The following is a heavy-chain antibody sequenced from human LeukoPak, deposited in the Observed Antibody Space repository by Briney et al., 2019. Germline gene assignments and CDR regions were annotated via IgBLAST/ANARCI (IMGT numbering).Heavy chain of an antibody. CDR2: IRYDGSNK. Sequence: QTGGSLRLSCAASGFTFSSYGMHWVRQAPGKGLEWVAFIRYDGSNKYYTDSVKGRFTISRDNSKNTLYLQMNSLRAEDTAVYYCAKDVGSTIDTSGYYYRNRKGAFDIWGQGTMVTVSS. V-gene: IGHV3-30*02. J-gene: IGHJ3*02. CDR1: GFTFSSYG. CDR3: AKDVGSTIDTSGYYYRNRKGAFDI. D-gene: IGHD3-22*01.